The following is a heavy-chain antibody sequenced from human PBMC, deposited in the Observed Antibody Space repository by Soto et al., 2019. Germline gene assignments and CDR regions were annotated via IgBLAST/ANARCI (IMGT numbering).Heavy chain of an antibody. CDR2: ISSSSYTM. CDR3: AKDEAFYYYYYYGMDV. J-gene: IGHJ6*02. CDR1: GFSFSSYS. Sequence: PGGSLRLSCAASGFSFSSYSMNWVRQAPGKGLEWVSYISSSSYTMIYADSVKGRFTISRDNAKNSLYLQMNSLRAEDTAVYYCAKDEAFYYYYYYGMDVWGQGTTVTVSS. V-gene: IGHV3-48*01.